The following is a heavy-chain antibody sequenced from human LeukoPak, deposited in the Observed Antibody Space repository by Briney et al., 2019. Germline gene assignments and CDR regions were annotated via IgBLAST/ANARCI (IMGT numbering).Heavy chain of an antibody. CDR3: AKESSGWSNYYYYYYMDV. CDR1: GFTFSSYG. Sequence: GRSLRLSCAASGFTFSSYGMHWVRQAPGKGLEWVAVISYDGSNKYYADSVKGRFTISRDNSKNTLYLQMNSLRAEDTTVYYCAKESSGWSNYYYYYYMDVWGKGTTVTVSS. J-gene: IGHJ6*03. CDR2: ISYDGSNK. V-gene: IGHV3-30*18. D-gene: IGHD6-19*01.